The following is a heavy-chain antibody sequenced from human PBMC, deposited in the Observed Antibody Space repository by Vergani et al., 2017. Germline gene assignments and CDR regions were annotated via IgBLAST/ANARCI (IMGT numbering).Heavy chain of an antibody. CDR2: INHRGST. V-gene: IGHV4-34*01. CDR1: GGSFSGYY. CDR3: ARGYSYGQTDY. D-gene: IGHD5-18*01. J-gene: IGHJ4*02. Sequence: QVQLQQWGAGLLKPSETLSLTCAVYGGSFSGYYWSWIRQPPGKGLEWIGEINHRGSTHYNPSLKSRVTISVDTSKKQVSLKLSSVTAADTAVYYCARGYSYGQTDYWGQGTLVTVSS.